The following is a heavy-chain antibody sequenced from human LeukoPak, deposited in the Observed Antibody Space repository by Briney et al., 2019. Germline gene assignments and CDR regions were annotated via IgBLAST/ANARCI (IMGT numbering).Heavy chain of an antibody. D-gene: IGHD4-17*01. V-gene: IGHV3-33*01. CDR1: GFTFSNYG. CDR2: IWYEGSNK. J-gene: IGHJ4*02. CDR3: ATAPRGGDYEDY. Sequence: GGSLRLSCAASGFTFSNYGMHWVRQAPSKGLEWVAVIWYEGSNKYYADSVKGRLTISRDNSKNTLYMQMNSLRVEDTAVYYCATAPRGGDYEDYWGQGTLVTVSS.